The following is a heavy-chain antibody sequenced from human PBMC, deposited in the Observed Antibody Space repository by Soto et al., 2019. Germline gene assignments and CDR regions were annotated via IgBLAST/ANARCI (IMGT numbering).Heavy chain of an antibody. Sequence: EVQLVESGGGLVQPGGSLRLSCAASGFTFFAYWIHWGRPVPGKGLVWVSRINSDGSHTSYEDSVRGRFTITRDNSKNTVYLQMNSLTAEDTAVYYCAKEGDNGDYARENWFDAWGQGSLVTVSS. CDR1: GFTFFAYW. CDR3: AKEGDNGDYARENWFDA. CDR2: INSDGSHT. D-gene: IGHD4-17*01. V-gene: IGHV3-74*01. J-gene: IGHJ5*02.